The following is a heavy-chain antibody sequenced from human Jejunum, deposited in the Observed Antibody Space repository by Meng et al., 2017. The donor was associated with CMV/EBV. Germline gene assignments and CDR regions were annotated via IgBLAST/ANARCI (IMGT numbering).Heavy chain of an antibody. D-gene: IGHD1/OR15-1a*01. J-gene: IGHJ4*02. Sequence: EVQLVEAGGGLVQPGESLGLSCAVSGLRISSYWMSWVRQAPGKGLEWVAHIREDGSDKLYVDSVKGRIIISRDNAKNTLYLQMNSLRDEDTAVYYCARVEQEMCWGQGALVTVSS. CDR1: GLRISSYW. CDR2: IREDGSDK. V-gene: IGHV3-7*02. CDR3: ARVEQEMC.